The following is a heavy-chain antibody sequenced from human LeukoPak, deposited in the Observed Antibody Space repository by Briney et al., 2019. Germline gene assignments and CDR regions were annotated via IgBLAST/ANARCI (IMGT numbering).Heavy chain of an antibody. CDR3: ARGYCSGGSCDYYYYYMDV. CDR2: INPNSGGT. J-gene: IGHJ6*03. D-gene: IGHD2-15*01. V-gene: IGHV1-2*02. Sequence: ASVKVSCKASGYTFTGYYMHWVRQAPGQGLEWMGWINPNSGGTNYAQKFQGRVTMTRNTSISTAYMELSSLRSEDTAVYYCARGYCSGGSCDYYYYYMDVWGKGTTVTVSS. CDR1: GYTFTGYY.